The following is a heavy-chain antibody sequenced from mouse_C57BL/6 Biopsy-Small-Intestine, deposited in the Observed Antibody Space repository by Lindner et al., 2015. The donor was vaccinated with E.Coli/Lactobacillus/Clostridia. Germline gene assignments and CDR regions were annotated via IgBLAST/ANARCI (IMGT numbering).Heavy chain of an antibody. CDR2: INAGNANT. Sequence: SVKVSCKASGYTFTSYVIHWVRQAPGQRLEWMGWINAGNANTYYLQKFRGRVTITSDTSASTAYMELSSLRSEDTAVYYCAREEGGYFPYWGQGTLVTVSS. CDR1: GYTFTSYV. J-gene: IGHJ4*01. V-gene: IGHV1-84*02. CDR3: AREEGGYFPY.